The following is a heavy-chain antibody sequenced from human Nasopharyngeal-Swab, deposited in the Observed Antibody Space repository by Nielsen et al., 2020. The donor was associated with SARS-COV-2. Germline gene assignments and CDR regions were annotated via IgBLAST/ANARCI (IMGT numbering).Heavy chain of an antibody. CDR3: ARDGIRAAAGLGVGWFDP. CDR2: INPNSGGT. J-gene: IGHJ5*02. V-gene: IGHV1-2*02. D-gene: IGHD6-13*01. CDR1: GYTFTGYY. Sequence: ASVKVSCKASGYTFTGYYMHWVRQAPGQGLEWMGWINPNSGGTNYAQKFQGRVTMTRDTSISTAYMELSRLRSDDTAVYYCARDGIRAAAGLGVGWFDPWGQGTLVTVSS.